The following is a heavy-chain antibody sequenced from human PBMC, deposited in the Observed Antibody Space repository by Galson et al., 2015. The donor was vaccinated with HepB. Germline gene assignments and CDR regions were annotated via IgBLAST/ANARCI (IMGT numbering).Heavy chain of an antibody. Sequence: SLRLSCAASGFTFRNYGMHWVRQAPGKGLVWVSHINSDGSITKYADSVKGRFTTSRDNAKNTLYLQMNSLRVEDTAVYYCTRRGDDTLSGSFLKWGQGTLVTVSA. V-gene: IGHV3-74*03. CDR3: TRRGDDTLSGSFLK. D-gene: IGHD3-10*01. CDR1: GFTFRNYG. CDR2: INSDGSIT. J-gene: IGHJ4*02.